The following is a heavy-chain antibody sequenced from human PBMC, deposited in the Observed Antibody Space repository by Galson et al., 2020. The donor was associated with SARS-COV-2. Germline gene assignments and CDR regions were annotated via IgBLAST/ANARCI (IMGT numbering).Heavy chain of an antibody. V-gene: IGHV3-21*01. CDR2: ISSSSSYI. CDR1: GFTFSSYS. D-gene: IGHD3-16*01. J-gene: IGHJ4*02. Sequence: GGSLRLSCAASGFTFSSYSMNWVRQAPGKGLEWVSSISSSSSYIYYADSVKGRFTISRDNAKNSLYLQMNSLRAEDTAVYYCARDFGGPSYDYVWGSYFDYWGQGTLVTVSS. CDR3: ARDFGGPSYDYVWGSYFDY.